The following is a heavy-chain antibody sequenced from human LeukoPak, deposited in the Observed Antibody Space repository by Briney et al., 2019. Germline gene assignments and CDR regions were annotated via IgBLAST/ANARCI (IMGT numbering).Heavy chain of an antibody. CDR3: AREQWGDHIVVLPAAISPSRAMDV. D-gene: IGHD2-2*02. CDR1: GYTFTGYY. V-gene: IGHV1-2*02. CDR2: INPNSGGT. J-gene: IGHJ6*04. Sequence: ASVKVSCKASGYTFTGYYMHWVRQAPGQGLEWMGWINPNSGGTNYAQKFQGRVTMTRDTSISTAYMELSRLRSDDTAVYYCAREQWGDHIVVLPAAISPSRAMDVWGKGTTVTVSS.